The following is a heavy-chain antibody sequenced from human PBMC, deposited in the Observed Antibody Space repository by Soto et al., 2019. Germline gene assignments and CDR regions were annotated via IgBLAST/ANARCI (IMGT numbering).Heavy chain of an antibody. Sequence: PGGSLTLSXAASGFTFSSYSMNWVRQAPGQGLERVSSISSSSSYIYYADSVKGRLTISRDNAKNSLYLQMNSLRAEDTAVYYCATSSGPFDYWGQGTLVTVSS. V-gene: IGHV3-21*01. CDR2: ISSSSSYI. CDR3: ATSSGPFDY. J-gene: IGHJ4*02. CDR1: GFTFSSYS. D-gene: IGHD3-10*01.